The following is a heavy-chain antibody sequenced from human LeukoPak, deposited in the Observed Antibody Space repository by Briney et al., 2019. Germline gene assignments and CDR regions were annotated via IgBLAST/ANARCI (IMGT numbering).Heavy chain of an antibody. V-gene: IGHV3-33*01. Sequence: TGGSLRLSCAASGFTFSSYGMDWVRQAPGNGLEWVAVIWYDGSNKYYADSVKGRFTISRDNSKNTAYLQMNSLRAEDTAVYYCARDAQNLGIVPPFGWFDPWGQGTLVTVSS. D-gene: IGHD1-26*01. CDR3: ARDAQNLGIVPPFGWFDP. CDR2: IWYDGSNK. CDR1: GFTFSSYG. J-gene: IGHJ5*02.